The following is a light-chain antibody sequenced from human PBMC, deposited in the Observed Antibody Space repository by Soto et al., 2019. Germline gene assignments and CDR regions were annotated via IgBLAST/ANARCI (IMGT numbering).Light chain of an antibody. V-gene: IGKV1-5*03. CDR3: QQYSGLWT. J-gene: IGKJ1*01. CDR2: QAS. Sequence: DIQMTQSPSTLSASIADRVTITCRASQNIGSWLAWYQQKSGKVPKVLIYQASILETGVPSRFSGSGSGTEFTLMISSLQPDDFATYYCQQYSGLWTFGQGTKVEI. CDR1: QNIGSW.